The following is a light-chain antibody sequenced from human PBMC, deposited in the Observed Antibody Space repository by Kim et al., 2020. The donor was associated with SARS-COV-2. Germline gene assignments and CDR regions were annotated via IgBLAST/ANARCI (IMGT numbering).Light chain of an antibody. CDR3: QQYYNYPPWT. Sequence: LAWYQHRPGQGPKLVIYNANIRATGIPARFSGSGSGSEYTLTISSLQPEDFAVYFCQQYYNYPPWTFGPGTKVDIK. J-gene: IGKJ1*01. V-gene: IGKV3-15*01. CDR2: NAN.